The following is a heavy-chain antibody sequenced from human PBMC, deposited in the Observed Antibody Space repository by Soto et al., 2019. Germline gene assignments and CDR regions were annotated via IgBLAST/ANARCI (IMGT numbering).Heavy chain of an antibody. V-gene: IGHV1-18*01. CDR3: ARGCIAVTTHLCY. D-gene: IGHD4-17*01. CDR2: INPYNGNT. Sequence: SVQVSCKASVYSFNTYGITWVRQAPGQGLEWMGWINPYNGNTKFAQKLQDRVTMTTATSTSTAYMELASLRSDDTAVYYCARGCIAVTTHLCYWGQGTLVTGSS. J-gene: IGHJ4*02. CDR1: VYSFNTYG.